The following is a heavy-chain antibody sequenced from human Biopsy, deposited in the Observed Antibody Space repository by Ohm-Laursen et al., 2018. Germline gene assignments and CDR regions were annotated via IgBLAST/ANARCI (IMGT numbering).Heavy chain of an antibody. Sequence: SLRLSCAASGFTFDDYAMHWVRHAPGKGLEWVSGITWNSGRIGYADSVKGRFSIFRDNAKHSLYLQMNSLRAEDTALCYCAKDLGQVTAAIGYWGQGALVSVAS. D-gene: IGHD2-21*02. J-gene: IGHJ4*02. CDR3: AKDLGQVTAAIGY. CDR1: GFTFDDYA. V-gene: IGHV3-9*01. CDR2: ITWNSGRI.